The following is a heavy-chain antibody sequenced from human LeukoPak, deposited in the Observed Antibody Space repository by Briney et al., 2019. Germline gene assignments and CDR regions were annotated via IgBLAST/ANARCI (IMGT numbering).Heavy chain of an antibody. CDR3: AKDAHFLYGGKRDYYFDY. D-gene: IGHD4-23*01. CDR2: IRCDGSDK. CDR1: GFTFVSYG. V-gene: IGHV3-30*02. Sequence: GGPLRLSCAASGFTFVSYGMHGVRRAPDKGLEGVTFIRCDGSDKDYADSVKGGFTISRYNSKNTLYLQMNRLRREDTAVYYCAKDAHFLYGGKRDYYFDYWGQGTLVTVSS. J-gene: IGHJ4*02.